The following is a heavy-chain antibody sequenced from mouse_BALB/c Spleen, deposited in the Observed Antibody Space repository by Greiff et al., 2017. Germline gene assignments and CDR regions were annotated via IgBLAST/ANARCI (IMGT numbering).Heavy chain of an antibody. J-gene: IGHJ1*01. CDR2: ISDGGSYT. V-gene: IGHV5-4*02. CDR1: GFTFSDYY. Sequence: EVKLVESGGGLVKPGGSLKLSCAASGFTFSDYYMYWVRQTPEKRLEWVATISDGGSYTYYPDSVKGRFTISRDNAKNNLYLQMSSLKSEDTAMYYCARGEIYYDYDDWYFDVGGAGTTVTVSS. D-gene: IGHD2-4*01. CDR3: ARGEIYYDYDDWYFDV.